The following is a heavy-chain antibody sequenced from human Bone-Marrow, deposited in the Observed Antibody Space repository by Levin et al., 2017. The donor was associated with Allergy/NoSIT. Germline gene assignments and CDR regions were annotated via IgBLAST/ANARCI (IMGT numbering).Heavy chain of an antibody. CDR2: IWYDGSNK. D-gene: IGHD6-19*01. CDR3: VRGCIGVAGNRDNYYYYGMDV. J-gene: IGHJ6*02. Sequence: GGSLRLSCAASGFTFSSYGMHWVRQAPGKGLEWVAVIWYDGSNKYYADSVKGRFTISRDNSKNTLYLQMNSLRAEDTAVYYCVRGCIGVAGNRDNYYYYGMDVWGQGTTVTVSS. CDR1: GFTFSSYG. V-gene: IGHV3-33*01.